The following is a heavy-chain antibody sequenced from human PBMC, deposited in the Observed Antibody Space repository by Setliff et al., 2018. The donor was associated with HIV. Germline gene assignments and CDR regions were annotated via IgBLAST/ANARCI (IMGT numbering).Heavy chain of an antibody. Sequence: GGSLRLSCAASGFTFSNYGMNWVRQAPGKGLEWLSYISSSGSTIYYADSVKGRFTVSRDNAKNSLYLQMNSLRAEDTAVYYCAKDRSGSYSFARDWGQGTLVTVSS. J-gene: IGHJ4*02. CDR3: AKDRSGSYSFARD. CDR2: ISSSGSTI. V-gene: IGHV3-48*04. CDR1: GFTFSNYG. D-gene: IGHD1-26*01.